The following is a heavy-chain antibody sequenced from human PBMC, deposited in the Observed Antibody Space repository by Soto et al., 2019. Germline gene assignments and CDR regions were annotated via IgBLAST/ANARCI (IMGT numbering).Heavy chain of an antibody. J-gene: IGHJ3*01. CDR2: ISVFNGNT. Sequence: QVQLVQSGAEVKKPGASVKVSCKTSGYTFTGYGINWVRQAPGHGLEGMGWISVFNGNTKYGQNIQDRVIMTTDTSTRTAYMELRSLRSGDTAVYFCGRDGSGGIIDSWGQGTMLIVSS. CDR3: GRDGSGGIIDS. D-gene: IGHD2-15*01. CDR1: GYTFTGYG. V-gene: IGHV1-18*01.